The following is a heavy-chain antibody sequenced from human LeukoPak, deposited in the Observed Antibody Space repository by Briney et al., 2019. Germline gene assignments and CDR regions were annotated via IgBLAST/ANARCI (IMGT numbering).Heavy chain of an antibody. Sequence: KPGGSLRLSCAASGFTVSSDYMSWVRQAPGKGLEWVSYISSSGSTIYYADSVKGRFTISRDNSKNTLYLQMNSLRAEDTAVYYCAKMVREFYTISYYFDYWGQGTLVTVSS. CDR2: ISSSGSTI. V-gene: IGHV3-11*01. D-gene: IGHD2-8*01. J-gene: IGHJ4*02. CDR3: AKMVREFYTISYYFDY. CDR1: GFTVSSDY.